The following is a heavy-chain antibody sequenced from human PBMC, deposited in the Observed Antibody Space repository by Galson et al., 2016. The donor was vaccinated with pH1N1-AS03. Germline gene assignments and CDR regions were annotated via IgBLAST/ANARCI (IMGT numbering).Heavy chain of an antibody. CDR2: VYPNGVSP. V-gene: IGHV3-64D*06. CDR3: VKDLTGWGAFDF. J-gene: IGHJ3*01. D-gene: IGHD6-19*01. CDR1: GFTFNKYV. Sequence: SPRLSCAGSGFTFNKYVMHWVRQAPGKGLEYVSGVYPNGVSPHYADSVKDRFTISRDNSKNTLSLQMSSLTTEDTAVYYCVKDLTGWGAFDFWGQGTMVTVS.